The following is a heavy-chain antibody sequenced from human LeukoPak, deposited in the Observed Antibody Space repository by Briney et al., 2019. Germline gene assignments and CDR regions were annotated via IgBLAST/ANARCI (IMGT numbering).Heavy chain of an antibody. D-gene: IGHD3-3*01. CDR3: ARDGSYDFWRGNFDY. J-gene: IGHJ4*02. CDR2: INPSGGST. Sequence: ASVKVSCKASGYTFTSYYMHWVRQAPGQGLEWMGIINPSGGSTSYAQKFQGRVTMIRDMSTSTVYMELSSLRSEDTAVYYCARDGSYDFWRGNFDYWGQGTLVTVSS. V-gene: IGHV1-46*01. CDR1: GYTFTSYY.